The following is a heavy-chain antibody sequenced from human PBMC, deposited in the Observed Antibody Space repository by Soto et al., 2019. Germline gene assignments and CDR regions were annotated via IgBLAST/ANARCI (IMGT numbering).Heavy chain of an antibody. Sequence: ASVKVSCKASGYTLTSYGISWVRQAPGQGLEWMGRISAYNGNTNYAQKLQGRDTMNTDTSTSTAYIVLRSLRSDDTALYYCARDSLPPRITMVRGVIPPMDYWGQGTQVTVSS. CDR2: ISAYNGNT. CDR1: GYTLTSYG. CDR3: ARDSLPPRITMVRGVIPPMDY. D-gene: IGHD3-10*01. J-gene: IGHJ4*02. V-gene: IGHV1-18*01.